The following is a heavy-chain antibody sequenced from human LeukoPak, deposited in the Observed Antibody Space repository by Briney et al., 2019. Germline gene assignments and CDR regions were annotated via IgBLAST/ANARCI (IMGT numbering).Heavy chain of an antibody. CDR1: GYTFTSYA. J-gene: IGHJ4*02. Sequence: GASVKVSCKASGYTFTSYAMHWVRQAPGQRLEWMGWINAGNGNTKYSQKFQGRVTITRDTSASTAYMELSSLRSEDTAVYYCARGPMVRGVKAPPPYFAYWGQGTLVTVSS. CDR3: ARGPMVRGVKAPPPYFAY. D-gene: IGHD3-10*01. V-gene: IGHV1-3*01. CDR2: INAGNGNT.